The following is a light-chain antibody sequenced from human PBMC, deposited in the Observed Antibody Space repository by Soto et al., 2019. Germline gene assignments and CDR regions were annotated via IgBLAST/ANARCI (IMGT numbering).Light chain of an antibody. CDR1: SSDVGGYNY. Sequence: QSVLTQPASVSGSPGQSITISCTGTSSDVGGYNYVSWYQQHPVKAPKLMIYDVTNRPSGVSDRFSGSKSGNTASLTISGLQAEDEADYYCSSYTSSGTPYVFGTGTKVTV. J-gene: IGLJ1*01. V-gene: IGLV2-14*01. CDR3: SSYTSSGTPYV. CDR2: DVT.